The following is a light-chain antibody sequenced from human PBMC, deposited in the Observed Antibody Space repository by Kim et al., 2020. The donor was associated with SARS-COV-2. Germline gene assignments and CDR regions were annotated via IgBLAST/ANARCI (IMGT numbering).Light chain of an antibody. V-gene: IGKV3-20*01. J-gene: IGKJ1*01. Sequence: EIVLTQSPGTLSLSPGERATLSCRASQSVSSSYLAWYQQKPGQAPRLLIYGASSRATGIPDRFSASGSGTDFTLTISRLEPEDFAVYYCQQYGSSPRTLGQGTKVDIK. CDR2: GAS. CDR1: QSVSSSY. CDR3: QQYGSSPRT.